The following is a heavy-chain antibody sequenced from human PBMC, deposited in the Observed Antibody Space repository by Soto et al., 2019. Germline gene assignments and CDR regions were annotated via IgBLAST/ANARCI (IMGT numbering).Heavy chain of an antibody. Sequence: QVQLVQSGAEVKKPGSSVKVSCKASGGTFSSYTISWVRQAPGQGLEWMGRIIPILGIANYAQKFQGRVTITADKSTSTTYMELSSLRSEDTAVYYCARDVTVTAYCSGGSCYSFEPWGKGTLVTVSS. J-gene: IGHJ5*02. D-gene: IGHD2-15*01. CDR2: IIPILGIA. V-gene: IGHV1-69*08. CDR3: ARDVTVTAYCSGGSCYSFEP. CDR1: GGTFSSYT.